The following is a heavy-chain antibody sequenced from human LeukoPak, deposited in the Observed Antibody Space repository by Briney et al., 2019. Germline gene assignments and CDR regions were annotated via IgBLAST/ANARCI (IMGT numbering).Heavy chain of an antibody. Sequence: GGSLRLSCVASGFTFSVYQMRWIRQAPGKGLEWLSFITSGDSSVEYADSVKGRFTISRDNDKSSLYLQMNTLRAEDTAVYYCVRDIRYIGSTFYYDLWGQGTLVTVSS. CDR2: ITSGDSSV. J-gene: IGHJ4*02. CDR3: VRDIRYIGSTFYYDL. CDR1: GFTFSVYQ. V-gene: IGHV3-11*01. D-gene: IGHD1-26*01.